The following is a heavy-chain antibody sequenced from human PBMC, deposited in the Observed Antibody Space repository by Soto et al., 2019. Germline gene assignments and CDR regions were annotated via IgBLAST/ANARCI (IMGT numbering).Heavy chain of an antibody. D-gene: IGHD2-15*01. CDR3: AREGFCSSGSCALYSHDFFGMDV. CDR2: ISAYNENT. J-gene: IGHJ6*02. CDR1: GYSFSRYG. V-gene: IGHV1-18*01. Sequence: QAPLVQSGAEVKKPGASVKVSCQASGYSFSRYGISWVRQAPGQGLEWMGWISAYNENTKYAQKFQGRVTMTTDTSTSTDYMDLRSLTSDDTAMYYCAREGFCSSGSCALYSHDFFGMDVWGQGTTVTVSS.